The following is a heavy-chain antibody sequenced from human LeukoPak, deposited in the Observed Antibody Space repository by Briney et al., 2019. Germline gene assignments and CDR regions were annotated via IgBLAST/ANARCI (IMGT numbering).Heavy chain of an antibody. D-gene: IGHD5-12*01. J-gene: IGHJ4*02. CDR3: ARVRRRSSAYDYSDY. CDR1: GFTFSGYS. V-gene: IGHV3-21*06. Sequence: GGSLRLSCAASGFTFSGYSMNWVRQAPGKGLEWVSALSSSSTYIYYVDSVKGRFTISRDNAKNSLYLQTNSLRAEDTAIYFCARVRRRSSAYDYSDYWGQGTLVTVSA. CDR2: LSSSSTYI.